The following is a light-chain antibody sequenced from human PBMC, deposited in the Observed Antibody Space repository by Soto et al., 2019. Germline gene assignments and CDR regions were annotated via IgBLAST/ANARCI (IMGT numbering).Light chain of an antibody. CDR2: AAS. CDR1: QSISNH. J-gene: IGKJ1*01. CDR3: QQSDSSPPT. Sequence: DIQMTQSPSSLSASVEDRVNITCRASQSISNHLNWYQQKPGKAPKLLIFAASSWQSGIPSRFSGSRSGPDFTLTISSLQPEDFATYYCQQSDSSPPTFGQGTKVDIK. V-gene: IGKV1-39*01.